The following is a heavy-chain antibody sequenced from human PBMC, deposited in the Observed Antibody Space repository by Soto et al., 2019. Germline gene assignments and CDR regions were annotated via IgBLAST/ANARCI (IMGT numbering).Heavy chain of an antibody. CDR3: ARRSYDFWSGYLPSGGMDV. CDR2: IYYSGST. V-gene: IGHV4-31*03. Sequence: QVQLQESGPGLVKPSQTLSLTSTVSGGSISSGGYYWSWIRQHPGKGLEWIGYIYYSGSTYYNPSLKSRVTISVDTSKNQFSLKLSSVTAADTAVYYCARRSYDFWSGYLPSGGMDVWGQGTTVTVSS. CDR1: GGSISSGGYY. D-gene: IGHD3-3*01. J-gene: IGHJ6*02.